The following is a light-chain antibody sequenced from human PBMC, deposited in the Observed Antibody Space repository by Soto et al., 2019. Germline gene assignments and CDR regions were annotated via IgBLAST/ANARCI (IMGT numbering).Light chain of an antibody. J-gene: IGKJ1*01. CDR3: MQGTHWPWT. Sequence: DVVMTQSPLSLPVTLGQPASISCRSSQSLIHSDGDTYLNWFQQRPGQSPRRLIYKVSDRDSGVPGIFTGSGSGNDFPLKISRVEAEDVGVYYCMQGTHWPWTFGQGTEVEIK. V-gene: IGKV2-30*02. CDR1: QSLIHSDGDTY. CDR2: KVS.